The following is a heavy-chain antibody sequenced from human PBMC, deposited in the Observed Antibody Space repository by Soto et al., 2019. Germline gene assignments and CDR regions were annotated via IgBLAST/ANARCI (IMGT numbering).Heavy chain of an antibody. J-gene: IGHJ4*02. CDR3: ARPTSVTAFDY. Sequence: QVQLVESGGGVVQPGRSLSLSCAASGFTFNIYAIHWVRHAPGKGLEWVAAISYDGSNKFYADSVKGRFTISRDNSKNTLYLQMNSLTTEDTAVYFCARPTSVTAFDYWGQGTLVTVSS. D-gene: IGHD4-4*01. CDR1: GFTFNIYA. V-gene: IGHV3-30-3*01. CDR2: ISYDGSNK.